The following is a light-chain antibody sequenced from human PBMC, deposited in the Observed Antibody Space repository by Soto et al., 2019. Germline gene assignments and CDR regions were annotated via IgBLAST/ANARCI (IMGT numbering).Light chain of an antibody. J-gene: IGKJ1*01. CDR2: GAS. Sequence: EILMTQSPATLSVSPWERATLSCRASQSVGRNLAWYQQKPGQAPRLLIFGASNRATGIPARFSGSGSGTEFTLTISSLQSEDFAVYYCQQYNNWPPWTFGQGTKVDI. CDR1: QSVGRN. V-gene: IGKV3-15*01. CDR3: QQYNNWPPWT.